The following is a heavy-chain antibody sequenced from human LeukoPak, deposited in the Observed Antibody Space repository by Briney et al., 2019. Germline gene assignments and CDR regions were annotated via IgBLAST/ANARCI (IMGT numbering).Heavy chain of an antibody. J-gene: IGHJ4*02. CDR1: GFTFSSYG. CDR2: ISYHGSDQ. D-gene: IGHD3-10*01. CDR3: AKDRGAAAWVLYFDY. Sequence: GRSLRLSCAASGFTFSSYGIHWVRQAPGKGLEWVAVISYHGSDQFYADSVEGRFTVSRDSSKNTLYLQMNSLRPEDTAVYFCAKDRGAAAWVLYFDYWGQGTLVTVSS. V-gene: IGHV3-30*18.